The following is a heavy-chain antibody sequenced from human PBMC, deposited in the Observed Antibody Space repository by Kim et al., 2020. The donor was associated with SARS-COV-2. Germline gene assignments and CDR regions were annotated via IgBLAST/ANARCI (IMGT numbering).Heavy chain of an antibody. V-gene: IGHV1-3*01. Sequence: ASVKVSCKASGYTFTSYAMHWVRQAPGQRLEWMGWINAGNGNTKYSQKFQGRVTITRDTSASTAYMELSSLRSEDTAVYYCARDFGYSSSWYWDWFDPWGQGTLVTVSS. CDR1: GYTFTSYA. J-gene: IGHJ5*02. CDR3: ARDFGYSSSWYWDWFDP. D-gene: IGHD6-13*01. CDR2: INAGNGNT.